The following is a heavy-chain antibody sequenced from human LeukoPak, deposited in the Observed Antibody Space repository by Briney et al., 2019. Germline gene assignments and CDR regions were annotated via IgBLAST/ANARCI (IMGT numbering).Heavy chain of an antibody. CDR3: ASEYCSSTSCYPLN. J-gene: IGHJ4*02. V-gene: IGHV4-59*01. D-gene: IGHD2-2*01. CDR1: GGSISSYY. CDR2: IYYSGST. Sequence: SETLSLTCTVSGGSISSYYWSWIRQPPGKGLEWIGYIYYSGSTNYNPSLKSRVTISETSKNQFSLKLSSVTAADTAVYYCASEYCSSTSCYPLNWGQGTLVTVSS.